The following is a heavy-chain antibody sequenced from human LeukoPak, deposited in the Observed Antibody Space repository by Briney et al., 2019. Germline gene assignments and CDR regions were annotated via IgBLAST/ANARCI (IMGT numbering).Heavy chain of an antibody. CDR2: ISSSGSTI. V-gene: IGHV3-11*01. CDR3: AREECSGGSCYETKWFDP. J-gene: IGHJ5*02. D-gene: IGHD2-15*01. CDR1: GFTISDYY. Sequence: GGSLRLSCAASGFTISDYYMSWIRQTPGKGLEWVSYISSSGSTIYYADSVKGRFTISRDNAKNSLYLQMNSLRAEDTAVYYCAREECSGGSCYETKWFDPWGQGTLVTVSS.